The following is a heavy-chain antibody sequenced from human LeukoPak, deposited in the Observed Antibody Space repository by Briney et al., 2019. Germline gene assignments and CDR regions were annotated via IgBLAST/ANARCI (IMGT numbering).Heavy chain of an antibody. J-gene: IGHJ4*02. CDR1: GYSFTSYW. V-gene: IGHV5-51*01. Sequence: GESLKISCTGSGYSFTSYWSGWVPQMPGKGLEWMGIIYPGDSDTRYSPSFQGQVTISADKSISTAYLQWSSLKASATAMYSCARLGSSGWYLDYLGQGTLVTVSS. D-gene: IGHD6-19*01. CDR2: IYPGDSDT. CDR3: ARLGSSGWYLDY.